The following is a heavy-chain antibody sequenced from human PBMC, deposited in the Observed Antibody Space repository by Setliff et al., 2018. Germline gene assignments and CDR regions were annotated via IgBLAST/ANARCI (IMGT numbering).Heavy chain of an antibody. Sequence: PGESLKISCTASESTFSSFGMHWVRQAPGKGLEWVGFIRYDGSYEYYADSVQGRFTISRDNSKNTLFLHMNNLRPEDTALYYCAKASLAYSFGYYFDSWGQGALVTV. CDR2: IRYDGSYE. V-gene: IGHV3-30*02. CDR3: AKASLAYSFGYYFDS. D-gene: IGHD5-18*01. J-gene: IGHJ4*01. CDR1: ESTFSSFG.